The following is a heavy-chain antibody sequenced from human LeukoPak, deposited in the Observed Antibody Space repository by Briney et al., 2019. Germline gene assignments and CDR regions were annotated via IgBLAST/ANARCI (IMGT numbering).Heavy chain of an antibody. CDR2: IYYSGST. CDR3: ARATSGSYAA. J-gene: IGHJ5*02. Sequence: SETLSLTCTVSGGSISSYYWSWIRQPPGKGLEWIGYIYYSGSTYYNPSLKSRVTISVDTSKNQFSLKLSSVTAADTAVYYCARATSGSYAAWGQGTLVTVSS. D-gene: IGHD1-26*01. CDR1: GGSISSYY. V-gene: IGHV4-59*06.